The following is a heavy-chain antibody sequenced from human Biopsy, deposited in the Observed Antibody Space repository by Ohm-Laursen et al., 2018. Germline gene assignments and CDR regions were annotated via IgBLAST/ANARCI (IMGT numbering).Heavy chain of an antibody. CDR3: ARHGVYGDLRMDY. V-gene: IGHV4-34*01. J-gene: IGHJ4*02. Sequence: SDTLSLTCAVYVGSFSGYYWTWIRQPPGKGLEWIGEINHSGSTNYNPSLTSRVTISVDTSKNQFSLKLYSLTAADTAVYYCARHGVYGDLRMDYWGQGTLVTVSS. CDR2: INHSGST. CDR1: VGSFSGYY. D-gene: IGHD4-17*01.